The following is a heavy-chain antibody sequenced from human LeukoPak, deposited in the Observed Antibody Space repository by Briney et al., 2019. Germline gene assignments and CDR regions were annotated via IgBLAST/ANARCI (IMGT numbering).Heavy chain of an antibody. CDR2: LHADGVEQ. CDR1: GFILSGYW. Sequence: GGSLRLSCAASGFILSGYWMTWVRQAPGKGLEWVARLHADGVEQNYVDSVTGRFTMSRDNAKNSLDLQMNSLRVEDTAVYYCARGGYSFDYLGQGTLVAVSS. V-gene: IGHV3-7*01. D-gene: IGHD5-18*01. CDR3: ARGGYSFDY. J-gene: IGHJ4*02.